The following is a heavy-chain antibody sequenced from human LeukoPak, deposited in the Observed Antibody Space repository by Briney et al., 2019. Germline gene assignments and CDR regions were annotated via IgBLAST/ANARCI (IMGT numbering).Heavy chain of an antibody. J-gene: IGHJ4*02. V-gene: IGHV1-18*01. CDR1: GYTFTSYG. CDR3: ARDTGITMVRGVIRPYDY. Sequence: GASVKVSCKASGYTFTSYGISWVRQAPGQGLEWMGWISAYNGNTNYAQKLQGRVTMTTDTSTSTAYMELRSLRSDDTAVYYCARDTGITMVRGVIRPYDYWGQGTLVTVSS. CDR2: ISAYNGNT. D-gene: IGHD3-10*01.